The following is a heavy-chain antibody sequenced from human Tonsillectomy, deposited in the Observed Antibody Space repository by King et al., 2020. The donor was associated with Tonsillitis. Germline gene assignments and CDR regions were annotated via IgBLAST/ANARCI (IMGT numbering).Heavy chain of an antibody. CDR3: ASIHSTAWSVFHF. CDR2: TYYRSKWYF. J-gene: IGHJ4*02. CDR1: GDSVSSDSAS. V-gene: IGHV6-1*01. D-gene: IGHD2-2*01. Sequence: VQLQQSGPGLVKPSQTLSLTCAISGDSVSSDSASWNWIRQSPSRGLEWLGRTYYRSKWYFDYAASVKGRIIINPDTSKNHSSLRLNYVTPEDTAVYYCASIHSTAWSVFHFWGQGTLVTVSS.